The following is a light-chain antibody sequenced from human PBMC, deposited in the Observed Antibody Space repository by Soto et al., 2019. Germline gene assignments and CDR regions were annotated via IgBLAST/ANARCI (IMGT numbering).Light chain of an antibody. Sequence: QSVLTQPASVSGSLGQPITISCTGTRSDIGSRNSVSWYQHHPGKAPKLMIYDVNIRPSGVSHRFSGSKSGNAASLTISGLQAEDEADYSCASYTAASTMVFGGGTKVTVL. CDR1: RSDIGSRNS. CDR3: ASYTAASTMV. CDR2: DVN. V-gene: IGLV2-14*03. J-gene: IGLJ2*01.